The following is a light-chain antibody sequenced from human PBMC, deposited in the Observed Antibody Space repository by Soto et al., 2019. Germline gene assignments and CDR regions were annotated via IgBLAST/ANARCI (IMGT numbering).Light chain of an antibody. CDR1: QSVSSSF. CDR3: QQYGDWPPDT. V-gene: IGKV3-20*01. CDR2: GAS. J-gene: IGKJ2*01. Sequence: EIVLTQSPGTLSLSPGERATLSCRASQSVSSSFLAWYQQKPGQAPRLLIYGASNRATGIPDRFSGSGSGTDFTLTISRLEPEDFAVYYCQQYGDWPPDTFGQGTKVEI.